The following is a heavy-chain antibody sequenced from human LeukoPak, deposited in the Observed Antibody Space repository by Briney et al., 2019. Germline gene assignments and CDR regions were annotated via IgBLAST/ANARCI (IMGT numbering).Heavy chain of an antibody. D-gene: IGHD4-17*01. J-gene: IGHJ4*02. Sequence: SETLSLTCTVSGGPISSSSYYWGWIRQPPGKGLEWIGSIYYSGSTYYNPSLKSRVTISVDTSKNQFSLKLSSVTAADTAVYYCARVRYHSGYGDYGFDYWGQGTLVTVSS. CDR3: ARVRYHSGYGDYGFDY. CDR2: IYYSGST. CDR1: GGPISSSSYY. V-gene: IGHV4-39*01.